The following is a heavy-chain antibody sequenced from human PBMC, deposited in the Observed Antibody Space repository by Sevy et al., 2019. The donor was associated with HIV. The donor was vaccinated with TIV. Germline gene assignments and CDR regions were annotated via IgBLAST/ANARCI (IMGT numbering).Heavy chain of an antibody. CDR2: VSGNDGST. J-gene: IGHJ4*02. CDR3: AKDFSYGGNSWNFDF. CDR1: RFIFSKFA. Sequence: GGSLRLSCAASRFIFSKFALSWVRQAPGRGLEWVSAVSGNDGSTYYAASVKGRFTISRDISENMLYLQMNSLSAEDTAVYYCAKDFSYGGNSWNFDFWGQGTLVTVSS. D-gene: IGHD4-17*01. V-gene: IGHV3-23*01.